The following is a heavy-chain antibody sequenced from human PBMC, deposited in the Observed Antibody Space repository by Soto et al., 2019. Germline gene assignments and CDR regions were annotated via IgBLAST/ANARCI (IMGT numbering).Heavy chain of an antibody. D-gene: IGHD3-10*01. CDR3: ARLGNVLWFGESPTDAFDI. Sequence: QVQLVESGGGVVQPGRSLRLSCAASGFTFSSYAMHWVRQAPGKGLEWVAVISYDGSNKYYADSVKGRFTISRDNSKNTLNMQMNRLRAEDTAVYYCARLGNVLWFGESPTDAFDIWGQGTMVTVSS. V-gene: IGHV3-30-3*01. J-gene: IGHJ3*02. CDR1: GFTFSSYA. CDR2: ISYDGSNK.